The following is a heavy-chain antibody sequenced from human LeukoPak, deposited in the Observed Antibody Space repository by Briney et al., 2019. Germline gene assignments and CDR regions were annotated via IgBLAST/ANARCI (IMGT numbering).Heavy chain of an antibody. Sequence: GGSLRLSCAASGFSVSNTYMSWVRQAPGKGLEWVSVIYSGDSGVSTYYADSVKGRFTISRHNSKNTLYLQMNSLRAEDTAVYYCARHIWKIKAWFDPWGQGTLVTVSS. J-gene: IGHJ5*02. CDR2: IYSGDSGVST. CDR1: GFSVSNTY. V-gene: IGHV3-53*01. CDR3: ARHIWKIKAWFDP. D-gene: IGHD3-3*02.